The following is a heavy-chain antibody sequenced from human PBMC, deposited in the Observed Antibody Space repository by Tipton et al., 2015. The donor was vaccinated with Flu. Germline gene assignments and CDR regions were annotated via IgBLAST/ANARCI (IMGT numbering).Heavy chain of an antibody. D-gene: IGHD6-19*01. V-gene: IGHV4-4*07. Sequence: TLSLTCTVSGGSISSFYWSWIRQPAGKGLEWIGRMYSSGTTKYNPSLKSRVTMSVDTSKNQFSLKLSSMTAADTAVYYCARGQRNSGWRYFDYWGQGTLVTVSS. CDR3: ARGQRNSGWRYFDY. J-gene: IGHJ4*02. CDR1: GGSISSFY. CDR2: MYSSGTT.